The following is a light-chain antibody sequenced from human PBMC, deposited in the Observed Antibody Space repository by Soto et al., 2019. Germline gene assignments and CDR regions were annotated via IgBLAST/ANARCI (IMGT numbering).Light chain of an antibody. CDR1: QSISSN. V-gene: IGKV3-15*01. Sequence: IVLTASPATRSLSPGGRAPRSCRASQSISSNLAWYQQKPGQAPRLLTYGASTRATGIPARFSGSGSGTEFTLTISSLQPEDFATYYCQQYGTYPSTFGQGTRLEIK. CDR3: QQYGTYPST. J-gene: IGKJ5*01. CDR2: GAS.